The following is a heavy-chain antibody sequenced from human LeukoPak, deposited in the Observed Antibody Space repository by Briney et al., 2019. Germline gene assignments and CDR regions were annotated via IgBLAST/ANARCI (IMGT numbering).Heavy chain of an antibody. CDR3: ARDLGSSWSSDAFDI. J-gene: IGHJ3*02. Sequence: SETLSLTCTVSGGSISSYYWSWIRQPPGKGLEWIGYIYYSGSTNYNPSLKSRVTISVDTSKNQFSLKLSSVTAADTAVYYCARDLGSSWSSDAFDIWGQGTMVTVSS. V-gene: IGHV4-59*01. D-gene: IGHD6-13*01. CDR1: GGSISSYY. CDR2: IYYSGST.